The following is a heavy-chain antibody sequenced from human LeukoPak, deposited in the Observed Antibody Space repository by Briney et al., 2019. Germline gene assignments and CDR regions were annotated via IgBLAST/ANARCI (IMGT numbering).Heavy chain of an antibody. CDR3: ATKVAAAGTYAFDI. CDR2: ISAYNGNT. J-gene: IGHJ3*02. CDR1: GYTFTSYG. D-gene: IGHD6-13*01. Sequence: ASVKVSCKASGYTFTSYGISWVRQAPGQGLEWMGWISAYNGNTNYAQKLQGRVTMTEDTSTDTAYMELSSLRSEDTAVYYCATKVAAAGTYAFDIWGQGTMVTVSS. V-gene: IGHV1-18*01.